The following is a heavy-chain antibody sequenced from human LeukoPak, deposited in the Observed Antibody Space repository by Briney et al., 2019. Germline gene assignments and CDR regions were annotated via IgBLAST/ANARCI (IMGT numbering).Heavy chain of an antibody. D-gene: IGHD2-15*01. CDR2: INPNSGGT. CDR3: AFYCSGYTCASFDY. CDR1: GYTFTGYY. V-gene: IGHV1-2*06. Sequence: ASVKVSCKASGYTFTGYYMHWVRQAPGQGLEWMGQINPNSGGTNYAQKFQGSVTMTRDTSISTAYMELSRLRSDDTAMYYCAFYCSGYTCASFDYWGQGTLVTVSS. J-gene: IGHJ4*02.